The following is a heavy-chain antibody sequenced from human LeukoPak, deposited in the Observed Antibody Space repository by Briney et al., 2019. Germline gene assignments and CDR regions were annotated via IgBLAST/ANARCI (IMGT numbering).Heavy chain of an antibody. Sequence: GGSLRLSWGAVAWTHRAIITQWHRQAPGKWLKSVSGVSSNGASTYYENSVKDRFIVYRDNSKNTRYLKLGSLKDEDTAVYYCARELSRGFDIWGQGTMVTVSS. CDR2: VSSNGAST. J-gene: IGHJ3*02. CDR3: ARELSRGFDI. V-gene: IGHV3-64*01. CDR1: AWTHRAII. D-gene: IGHD3-16*02.